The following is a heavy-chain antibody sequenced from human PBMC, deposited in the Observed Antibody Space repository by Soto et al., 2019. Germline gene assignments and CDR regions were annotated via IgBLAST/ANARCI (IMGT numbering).Heavy chain of an antibody. CDR3: VQSRCGGDCLQSYSSHSYYGLDV. CDR2: IYWDDDK. V-gene: IGHV2-5*02. CDR1: GFSLSTTGVG. D-gene: IGHD2-21*02. Sequence: QITLKESGPTLVKPRQTLTLTCRFSGFSLSTTGVGVGWIRQPPGKALEWLALIYWDDDKRYNPSLNSRLTISKDTSKNQVVLAMTNMDPVDTATYYCVQSRCGGDCLQSYSSHSYYGLDVWGQGTTVTVSS. J-gene: IGHJ6*02.